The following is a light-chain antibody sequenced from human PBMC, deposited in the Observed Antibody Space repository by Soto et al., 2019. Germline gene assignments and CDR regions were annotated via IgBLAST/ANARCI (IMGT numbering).Light chain of an antibody. CDR2: ISN. J-gene: IGLJ3*02. V-gene: IGLV1-44*01. CDR3: AAWDASLNGWV. CDR1: TSNIGSNS. Sequence: QSVLPQSPSASGTLGQRVTISCSGSTSNIGSNSVNWYQQLPGTAPKLLIYISNQRPSGVPDRFSGSKSGTSGSLAISGLQSEDEADYYCAAWDASLNGWVFGGGTKVTVL.